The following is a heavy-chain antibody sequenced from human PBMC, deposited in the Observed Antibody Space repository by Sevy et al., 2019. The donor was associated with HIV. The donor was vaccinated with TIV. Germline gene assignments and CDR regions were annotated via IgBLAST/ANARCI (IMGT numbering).Heavy chain of an antibody. CDR2: ISSSSSYI. Sequence: GGSLRLSCAASGFTFSSYSMNWVRQAPGKGLEWVSSISSSSSYIYYADAVKGRFTISRDNDKNSLYLQMNSLRAEDTAVYYCARRGDYDKPLDDWGQGTLVTVSS. J-gene: IGHJ4*02. CDR1: GFTFSSYS. V-gene: IGHV3-21*01. D-gene: IGHD4-17*01. CDR3: ARRGDYDKPLDD.